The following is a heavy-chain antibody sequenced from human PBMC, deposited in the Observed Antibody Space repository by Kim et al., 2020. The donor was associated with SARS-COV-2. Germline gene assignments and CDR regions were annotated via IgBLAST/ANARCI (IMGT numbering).Heavy chain of an antibody. CDR1: GYTFTSYA. Sequence: ASVKVSCKASGYTFTSYAMNWVRQAPGQGLEWMGWINTNTGNPTYAQGFTGRFVFSLDTSVSTAYLQISSLKAVDTAVYYCARDLKGYGGNSFIDYWGQGTLVTVSS. CDR3: ARDLKGYGGNSFIDY. V-gene: IGHV7-4-1*02. CDR2: INTNTGNP. J-gene: IGHJ4*02. D-gene: IGHD4-17*01.